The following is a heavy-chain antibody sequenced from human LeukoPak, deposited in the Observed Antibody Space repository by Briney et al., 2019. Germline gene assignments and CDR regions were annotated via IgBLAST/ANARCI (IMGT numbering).Heavy chain of an antibody. Sequence: PGGSLRLSCAVSGFTSSGDWMHWVRQAPGKGLVWVSRSKHDGSSTSYADSVKGRFTISRDNAKNTLYLQMNSLRAEDTAVYYCARELPRIGGQTDASDIWGQRTMVTVS. CDR1: GFTSSGDW. V-gene: IGHV3-74*01. D-gene: IGHD3-16*01. CDR2: SKHDGSST. CDR3: ARELPRIGGQTDASDI. J-gene: IGHJ3*02.